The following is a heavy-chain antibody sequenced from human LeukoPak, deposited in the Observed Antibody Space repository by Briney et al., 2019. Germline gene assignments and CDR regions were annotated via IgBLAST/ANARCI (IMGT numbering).Heavy chain of an antibody. J-gene: IGHJ4*01. CDR3: ATGLRFLEWLPFDY. CDR1: GYTLTELS. Sequence: GASVKVSCKVSGYTLTELSMHWVRQAPGKGLEWMGGFDPEDGETIYAQKFQGRVTMTEDTSTDTAYMELSSLRSEDTAVYYCATGLRFLEWLPFDYWGHGTLVTVSS. V-gene: IGHV1-24*01. D-gene: IGHD3-3*01. CDR2: FDPEDGET.